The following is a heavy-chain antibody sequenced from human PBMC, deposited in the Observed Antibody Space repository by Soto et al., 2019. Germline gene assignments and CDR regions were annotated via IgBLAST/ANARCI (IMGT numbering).Heavy chain of an antibody. D-gene: IGHD3-16*01. V-gene: IGHV1-18*01. CDR1: GYRFPSYG. CDR3: ARVRFGDPFDD. CDR2: VNPDNHNT. J-gene: IGHJ4*02. Sequence: ASVKVSCKVSGYRFPSYGINSVRQAPGQGLEWVGWVNPDNHNTNXAQNFQHRVSLTTDTSTNTAFRELRGLRSDDTAVYYCARVRFGDPFDDWGQGTLVTVSS.